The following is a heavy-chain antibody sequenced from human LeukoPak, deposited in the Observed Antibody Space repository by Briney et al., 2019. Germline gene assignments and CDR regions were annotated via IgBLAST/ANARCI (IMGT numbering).Heavy chain of an antibody. D-gene: IGHD6-19*01. Sequence: GGCLRLSCAPSGFMFRSFGMHWVRQAPGKGLEWVALIWYDGSNKYYADSVKGRFTISRDNSKNTLYLQMNSLRAEDTAVYYCAKWVGYNSGWYDCWDQGTLVTVSS. CDR2: IWYDGSNK. V-gene: IGHV3-33*06. J-gene: IGHJ5*01. CDR1: GFMFRSFG. CDR3: AKWVGYNSGWYDC.